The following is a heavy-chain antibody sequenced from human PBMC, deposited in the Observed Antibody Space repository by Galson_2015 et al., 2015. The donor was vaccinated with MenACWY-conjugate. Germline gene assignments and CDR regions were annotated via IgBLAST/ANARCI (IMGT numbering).Heavy chain of an antibody. CDR3: ARGGTSQELERRLGHALDI. Sequence: SVKVSCKASGYTFTKYGISWVRQAPGQGPEWMGWISGYSGNTNYAQKFQGRVTMTTDTSTSTAFMELRSLRFDDMAVYYCARGGTSQELERRLGHALDIWGQGTMVTVSS. CDR1: GYTFTKYG. J-gene: IGHJ3*02. D-gene: IGHD1-1*01. V-gene: IGHV1-18*03. CDR2: ISGYSGNT.